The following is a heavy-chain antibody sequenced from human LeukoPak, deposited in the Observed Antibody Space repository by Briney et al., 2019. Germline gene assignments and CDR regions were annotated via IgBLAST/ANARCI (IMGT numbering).Heavy chain of an antibody. D-gene: IGHD3-16*01. J-gene: IGHJ4*02. Sequence: VASVKVSCNASGYKFTDDYMHWVRQAPGQGLEFMGWINPDSGFTNYAQKFKGRVTMTRDTSISTAYLEVRSLTSDDTAVYYCAPTAEAYTSWWKVWGQGTLVTVSS. CDR1: GYKFTDDY. V-gene: IGHV1-2*02. CDR3: APTAEAYTSWWKV. CDR2: INPDSGFT.